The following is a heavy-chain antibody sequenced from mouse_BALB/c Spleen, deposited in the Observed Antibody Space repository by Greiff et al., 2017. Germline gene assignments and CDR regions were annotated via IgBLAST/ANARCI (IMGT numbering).Heavy chain of an antibody. V-gene: IGHV5-6-3*01. D-gene: IGHD2-3*01. CDR2: INSNGGST. J-gene: IGHJ1*01. Sequence: EVNVVESGGGLVQPGGSLKLSCAASGFTFSSYGMSWVRQTPDKRLELVATINSNGGSTYYPDSVKGRFTISRDNAKNTLYLQMSSLKSEDTAMYYCARDDGYYNWYFDVWGAGTTVTVSS. CDR3: ARDDGYYNWYFDV. CDR1: GFTFSSYG.